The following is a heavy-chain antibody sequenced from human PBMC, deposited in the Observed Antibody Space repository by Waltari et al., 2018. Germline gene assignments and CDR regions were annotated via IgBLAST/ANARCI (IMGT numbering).Heavy chain of an antibody. Sequence: QLQLQESGTGLVKPSGTLSLTSTVSGDSMNSNSWWSWVRQPPEKGLEWIGQIHRSRRNNYNPSLESRVTISLDTSNRQFSLKLTSTTAADTAVYYCARDRGIGLYFDSWGQGTLVTVSP. CDR3: ARDRGIGLYFDS. V-gene: IGHV4-4*02. CDR2: IHRSRRN. D-gene: IGHD1-26*01. J-gene: IGHJ4*02. CDR1: GDSMNSNSW.